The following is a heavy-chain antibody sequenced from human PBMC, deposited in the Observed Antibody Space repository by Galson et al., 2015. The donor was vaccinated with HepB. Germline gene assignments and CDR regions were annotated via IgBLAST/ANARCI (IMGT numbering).Heavy chain of an antibody. Sequence: SLRLSCAASGFSFSDFYMTWIRQAPGKGLEWISYISGSGTTTYYADSLKGRFTVSRDNVKKSLYLQMNSLRAEDTAVYYCAKAAGWFDPLGQGTLVTVSS. CDR3: AKAAGWFDP. CDR1: GFSFSDFY. CDR2: ISGSGTTT. V-gene: IGHV3-11*01. J-gene: IGHJ5*02.